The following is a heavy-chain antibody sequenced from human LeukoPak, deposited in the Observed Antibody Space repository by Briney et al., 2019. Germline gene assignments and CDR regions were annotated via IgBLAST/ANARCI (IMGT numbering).Heavy chain of an antibody. J-gene: IGHJ4*02. D-gene: IGHD1-26*01. CDR3: AREGWVGSYREVDY. V-gene: IGHV3-30-3*01. CDR2: VSYDGGSK. Sequence: GRALRLSCAASGFAFSSYAMHWVRQGPGKGLEGVALVSYDGGSKYYADSVKGRITISRDNAKNSLYLQMNSLRAEDTAVYYCAREGWVGSYREVDYWGQGTLVTVSS. CDR1: GFAFSSYA.